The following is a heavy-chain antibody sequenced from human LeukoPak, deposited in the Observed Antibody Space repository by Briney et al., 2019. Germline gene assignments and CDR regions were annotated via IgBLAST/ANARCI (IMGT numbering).Heavy chain of an antibody. V-gene: IGHV4-39*07. J-gene: IGHJ4*02. CDR1: GGSISSSSYY. CDR2: IYYSGST. D-gene: IGHD2-8*01. CDR3: ARDKGVLNDALDY. Sequence: PSETLSLTCTVSGGSISSSSYYWGWIRQPPGKGLEWIGSIYYSGSTYYNPSLKSRVTISVDTSKNQFSLKLSSVTAADTGVYYCARDKGVLNDALDYWGQGTLVTVSS.